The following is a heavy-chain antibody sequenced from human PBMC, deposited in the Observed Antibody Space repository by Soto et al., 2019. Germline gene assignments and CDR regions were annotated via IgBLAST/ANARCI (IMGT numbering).Heavy chain of an antibody. J-gene: IGHJ2*01. CDR3: TRYVSSRYFDL. D-gene: IGHD3-10*02. CDR1: RFTFRNYG. CDR2: IWYDGSNT. V-gene: IGHV3-33*01. Sequence: QEQLVESGGGVVQPGRSLRLSCAASRFTFRNYGMHWVRQAPGKGLEWVALIWYDGSNTFYSDSVKGRFTISRDNSKITLHPQMNSLRAEDTSVYYCTRYVSSRYFDLWGRGSLVTVSS.